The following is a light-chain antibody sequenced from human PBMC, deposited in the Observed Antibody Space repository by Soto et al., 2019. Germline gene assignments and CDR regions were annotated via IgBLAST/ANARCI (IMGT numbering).Light chain of an antibody. Sequence: DIQMTQSPSSLSASVGDRVSITCRASQSISSYLNWYQQNPGKAPKLLIYAASSLQRGVPSRFSASGSGTDFTLTISSLQPEDFATHYCQQSYSTPQTFGQGTKVDIK. CDR3: QQSYSTPQT. V-gene: IGKV1-39*01. CDR2: AAS. CDR1: QSISSY. J-gene: IGKJ1*01.